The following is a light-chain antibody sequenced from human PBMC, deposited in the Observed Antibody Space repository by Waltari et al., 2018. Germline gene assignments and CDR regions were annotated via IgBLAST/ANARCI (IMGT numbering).Light chain of an antibody. V-gene: IGKV3-15*01. CDR1: QSVSSN. Sequence: EIVMTQSPATLSVSPGERPTLSCRASQSVSSNLAWYQQKRGQSPRLLIYGALTRATGIPARFSGSGSGTEFTLTISSMQSEDFAVYYCQQYNNWPAWTFGQGTKVEI. CDR3: QQYNNWPAWT. J-gene: IGKJ1*01. CDR2: GAL.